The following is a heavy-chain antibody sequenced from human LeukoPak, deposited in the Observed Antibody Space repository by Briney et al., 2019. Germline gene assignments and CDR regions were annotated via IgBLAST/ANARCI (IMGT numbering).Heavy chain of an antibody. Sequence: SETLSLTCSVSGGSVSTSYWSWIRQPPGKGLEWIGYISYRGSTNYNPSLKSRVTISVDTSNNHFSLKLSSVPAADTAVYYCAGGWLQLGAFDIWGQGTMVTVSS. CDR2: ISYRGST. J-gene: IGHJ3*02. D-gene: IGHD5-24*01. V-gene: IGHV4-59*02. CDR3: AGGWLQLGAFDI. CDR1: GGSVSTSY.